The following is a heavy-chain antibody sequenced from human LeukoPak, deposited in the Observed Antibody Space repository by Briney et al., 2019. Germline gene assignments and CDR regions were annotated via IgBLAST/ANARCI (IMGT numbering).Heavy chain of an antibody. D-gene: IGHD6-13*01. CDR3: ARPRGSSWSGYFDY. CDR1: GGSISSSSYY. V-gene: IGHV4-39*01. CDR2: IYYSGST. Sequence: SETLSLTCTVSGGSISSSSYYWGWIRQPPGKGLEWIGSIYYSGSTYYNPSLKSRVTISVDMSKNQFSLKLSSVTAADTAVYYCARPRGSSWSGYFDYWGQGTLVTVSS. J-gene: IGHJ4*02.